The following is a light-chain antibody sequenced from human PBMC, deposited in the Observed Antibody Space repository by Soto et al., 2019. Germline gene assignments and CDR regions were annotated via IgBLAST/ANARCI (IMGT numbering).Light chain of an antibody. J-gene: IGKJ1*01. V-gene: IGKV3-20*01. CDR3: QQYGSSRWT. CDR1: QSVSSAY. CDR2: GSS. Sequence: EIVLTQSPGTLSLSPGERATLSCRASQSVSSAYLAWYQQKLGQAPRLLIYGSSNRATGIPDRFSGSGSGTDFTLTISRLEPEDFEVYYCQQYGSSRWTFGQGTKVEIK.